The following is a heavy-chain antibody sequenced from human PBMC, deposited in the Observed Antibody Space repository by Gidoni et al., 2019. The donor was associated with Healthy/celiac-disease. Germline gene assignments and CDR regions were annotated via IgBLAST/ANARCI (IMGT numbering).Heavy chain of an antibody. Sequence: QVHLPQWGAGLLKPSETLSLTCAVYGGSFSGYYWSWIRQPPGKGLEWIGEINHSGSTNYNPSLKSRVTISVDTAKNQFARKLSSVTAADTAVYYCARRGTPGWFDPWGQGTLVTVSS. V-gene: IGHV4-34*01. CDR2: INHSGST. J-gene: IGHJ5*02. CDR3: ARRGTPGWFDP. D-gene: IGHD1-1*01. CDR1: GGSFSGYY.